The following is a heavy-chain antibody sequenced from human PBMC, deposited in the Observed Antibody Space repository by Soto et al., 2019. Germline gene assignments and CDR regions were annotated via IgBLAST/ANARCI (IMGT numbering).Heavy chain of an antibody. V-gene: IGHV4-39*01. Sequence: QLQLQESGPGLVKPSETLSLTCTVSGGSISSSSYYWGWIRQPPGKGLEWIGSIYYSGSTYYNPSLKSRVTRSVDTXXTXVXXKLRSVTAADTAVYYCARHPDITMVRGVIVAGFDPWGQGTLVTVSS. J-gene: IGHJ5*02. CDR3: ARHPDITMVRGVIVAGFDP. CDR2: IYYSGST. D-gene: IGHD3-10*01. CDR1: GGSISSSSYY.